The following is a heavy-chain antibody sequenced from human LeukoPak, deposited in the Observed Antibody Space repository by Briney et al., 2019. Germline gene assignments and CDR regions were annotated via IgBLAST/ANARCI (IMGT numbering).Heavy chain of an antibody. CDR3: AKTSYSGSYSPSDY. D-gene: IGHD1-26*01. Sequence: GGSLRLSCAASGFTFSSYSMMWVRQAPGKGLEWVSYISSSSTTIHYADSVKGRFTISRDNAKNSVYLQMNSLRAEDTAVYYCAKTSYSGSYSPSDYWGQGTLVTVSS. CDR1: GFTFSSYS. J-gene: IGHJ4*02. V-gene: IGHV3-48*01. CDR2: ISSSSTTI.